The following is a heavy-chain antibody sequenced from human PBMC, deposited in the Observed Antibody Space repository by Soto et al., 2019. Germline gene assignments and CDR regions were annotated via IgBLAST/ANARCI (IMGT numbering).Heavy chain of an antibody. Sequence: QLQLQESGPGLVKPSETLSLACTVSGGSISSSSYYWGWIRQPPGKGLEWIGSIYYSGSTYYNPSLKSRVTVSVDTSKNQFSLKLSSVTAADTAVYYCASISNYYGSGSPRYYFDYWGQETLVTVSS. CDR3: ASISNYYGSGSPRYYFDY. CDR2: IYYSGST. CDR1: GGSISSSSYY. V-gene: IGHV4-39*01. J-gene: IGHJ4*02. D-gene: IGHD3-10*01.